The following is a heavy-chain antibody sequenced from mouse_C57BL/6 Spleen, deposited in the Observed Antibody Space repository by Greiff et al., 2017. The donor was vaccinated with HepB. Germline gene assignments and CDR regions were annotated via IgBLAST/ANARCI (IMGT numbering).Heavy chain of an antibody. Sequence: QVHVKQSGAELVKPGASVKMSCKASGYTFTSYWITWVKQRPGQGLEWIGDIYPGSGSTNYNEKFKSKATLTVDTSSSTAYMQLSSLTSEDSAVYYCARWFHVWGTGTTVTVSS. V-gene: IGHV1-55*01. CDR3: ARWFHV. CDR1: GYTFTSYW. CDR2: IYPGSGST. J-gene: IGHJ1*03. D-gene: IGHD2-2*01.